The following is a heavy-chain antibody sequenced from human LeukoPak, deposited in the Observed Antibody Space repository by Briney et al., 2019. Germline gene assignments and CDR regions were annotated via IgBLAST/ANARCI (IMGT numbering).Heavy chain of an antibody. J-gene: IGHJ4*02. CDR1: GLKFNVYW. D-gene: IGHD3-10*01. V-gene: IGHV3-7*01. CDR3: ARSFPYGLGSYRPVDY. CDR2: IKHDGIES. Sequence: GGSLRLSCAASGLKFNVYWMTWVRQAPGKGPEWVANIKHDGIESYYLASVKGRFTVSRDNAKNSLYLQMNDLRAEDTALYYCARSFPYGLGSYRPVDYWGQGTLVAVSS.